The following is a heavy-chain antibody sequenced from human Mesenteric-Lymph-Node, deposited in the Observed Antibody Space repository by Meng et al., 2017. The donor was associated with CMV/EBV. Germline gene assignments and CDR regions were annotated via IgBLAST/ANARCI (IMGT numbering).Heavy chain of an antibody. Sequence: SGGSISSSSYYWGWIRQPPGKGLEWIGSIYYSGSTYYNPSLKSRVTISVDTSKNQFSLKLSSVTAADTAVYYCARLLPELEYGPPDYWGQGTLVTVSS. CDR1: GGSISSSSYY. D-gene: IGHD1-1*01. CDR3: ARLLPELEYGPPDY. V-gene: IGHV4-39*01. J-gene: IGHJ4*02. CDR2: IYYSGST.